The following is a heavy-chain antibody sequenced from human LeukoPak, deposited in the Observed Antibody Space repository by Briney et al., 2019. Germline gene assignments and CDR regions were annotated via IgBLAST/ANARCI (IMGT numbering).Heavy chain of an antibody. V-gene: IGHV3-7*01. CDR2: IKGSGSEK. Sequence: PGGSLRLSCVVSGFTFSDYWMNWVRQAPGKGLEWVANIKGSGSEKYYLDSVKGRFTISRDNSWNTLYLQMNSLTVEDTAVYYCARGWGEKGRCRGGTCNNPEFDYWGQEALVIVSS. J-gene: IGHJ4*02. CDR3: ARGWGEKGRCRGGTCNNPEFDY. D-gene: IGHD2-15*01. CDR1: GFTFSDYW.